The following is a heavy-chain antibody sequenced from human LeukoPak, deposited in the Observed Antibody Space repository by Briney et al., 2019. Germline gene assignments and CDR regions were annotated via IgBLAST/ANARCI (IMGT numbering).Heavy chain of an antibody. D-gene: IGHD2-15*01. J-gene: IGHJ3*02. CDR1: GFTFKGSA. V-gene: IGHV1-58*02. CDR2: IVIGSGDT. CDR3: AADLLAGYQGTLEI. Sequence: SVKVSCKASGFTFKGSAMQWVRQARGQRPECVGWIVIGSGDTTYAQTFQERVSITRDMSTSTAYMELSSLRSEDTAVYYCAADLLAGYQGTLEIWGQGTMDTVSS.